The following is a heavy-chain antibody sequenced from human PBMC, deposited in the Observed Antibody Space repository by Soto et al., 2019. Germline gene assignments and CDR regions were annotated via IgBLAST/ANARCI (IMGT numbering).Heavy chain of an antibody. CDR3: ARDPTPYRSSWYFAFDI. CDR1: GGSISSGDYY. V-gene: IGHV4-30-4*01. CDR2: IYYSGST. Sequence: SETLSLTCTVSGGSISSGDYYWSWIRQPPGKGLEWIGYIYYSGSTYYNPSLKSRVTISVDTSKNQFSLKLSSVTAADTAVYYCARDPTPYRSSWYFAFDIWGQGTMVTVS. D-gene: IGHD6-13*01. J-gene: IGHJ3*02.